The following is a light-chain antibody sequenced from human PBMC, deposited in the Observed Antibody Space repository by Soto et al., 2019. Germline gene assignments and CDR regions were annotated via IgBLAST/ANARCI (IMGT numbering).Light chain of an antibody. V-gene: IGKV3-15*01. CDR2: GAS. J-gene: IGKJ3*01. CDR1: QSISSN. Sequence: EIVLTQSPGTLSLSPGERATLSCRASQSISSNLAWYQQKPGQAPRLLIKGASPRATSIPARFSGSGSGTEFTLTISSLLSAEFAVYYCRQYNNWPLFTFGPGTKVDI. CDR3: RQYNNWPLFT.